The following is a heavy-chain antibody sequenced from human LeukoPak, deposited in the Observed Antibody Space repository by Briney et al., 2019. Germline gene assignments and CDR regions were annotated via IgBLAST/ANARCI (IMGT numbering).Heavy chain of an antibody. V-gene: IGHV3-33*06. D-gene: IGHD6-13*01. CDR1: GFTFSSYV. Sequence: PGRSLRLSCAASGFTFSSYVMHWVRQAPGKGLQWVAVIWYDGSDKYYADSVKGRFTISRDNSKNTLYLQMNSLRAEDTAVYYCAKRAAAVPYYFDYWGQGTLVTVSS. CDR3: AKRAAAVPYYFDY. CDR2: IWYDGSDK. J-gene: IGHJ4*02.